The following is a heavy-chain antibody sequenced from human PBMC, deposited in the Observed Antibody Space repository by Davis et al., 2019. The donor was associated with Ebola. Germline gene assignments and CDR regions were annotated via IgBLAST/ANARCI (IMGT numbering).Heavy chain of an antibody. D-gene: IGHD6-19*01. Sequence: GESLKISCAASGLIFNNYWMSWIRQAPGKGPEWVAIIKEDGGEKYYVDSVKGRFTISRDNAKNSLYLQMNSLRAEDTAVYYCAKTTGRVGWYWRVGPFDYWGQGTLVTVSS. V-gene: IGHV3-7*03. CDR2: IKEDGGEK. CDR3: AKTTGRVGWYWRVGPFDY. J-gene: IGHJ4*02. CDR1: GLIFNNYW.